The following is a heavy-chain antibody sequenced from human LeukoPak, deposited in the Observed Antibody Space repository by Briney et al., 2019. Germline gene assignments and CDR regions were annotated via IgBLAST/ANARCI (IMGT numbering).Heavy chain of an antibody. CDR3: ARDYPAVAGIILAG. CDR1: GGTFSSYA. V-gene: IGHV1-69*06. Sequence: ASVKVSCKASGGTFSSYAISWVRQAPGQGLEWMGGIIPIFGTANYAQKFQGRVTITADKSTSTAYMELSSLRSGDTAVYFCARDYPAVAGIILAGWGQGTLVTVSS. D-gene: IGHD6-19*01. J-gene: IGHJ4*02. CDR2: IIPIFGTA.